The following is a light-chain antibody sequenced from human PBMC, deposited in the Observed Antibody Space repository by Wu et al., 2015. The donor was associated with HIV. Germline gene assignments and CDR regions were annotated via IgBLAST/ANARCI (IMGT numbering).Light chain of an antibody. CDR2: AAS. CDR1: QDVGTY. CDR3: QQYSTYPHT. V-gene: IGKV1-8*01. Sequence: IRMTQSPSSLSPSTGDRVTITCRATQDVGTYLAWYQQKPGKAPKLLIYAASTLQSGVPSRFSGSGSGTDFTLTISCLQSEDFATYFCQQYSTYPHTFGPGTNVDIK. J-gene: IGKJ3*01.